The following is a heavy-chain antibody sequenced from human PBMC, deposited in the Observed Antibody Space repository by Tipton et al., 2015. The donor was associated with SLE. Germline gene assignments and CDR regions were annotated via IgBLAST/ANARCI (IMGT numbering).Heavy chain of an antibody. CDR1: GGSFSGYY. CDR3: AGGRDIVVVVAATPKLDWFDP. D-gene: IGHD2-15*01. CDR2: INHSGST. J-gene: IGHJ5*02. V-gene: IGHV4-34*01. Sequence: TLSLTCAVYGGSFSGYYWCWVRQPPGKGLEWIGEINHSGSTNYNPSLKSRVTISVDPSKNQFSLKLSSVTAADTAVYYCAGGRDIVVVVAATPKLDWFDPWGQGTLVTVSS.